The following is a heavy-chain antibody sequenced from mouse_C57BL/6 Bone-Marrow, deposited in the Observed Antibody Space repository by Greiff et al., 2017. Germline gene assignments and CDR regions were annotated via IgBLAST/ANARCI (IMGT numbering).Heavy chain of an antibody. CDR1: GFTFSDYG. D-gene: IGHD1-1*01. J-gene: IGHJ4*01. V-gene: IGHV5-17*01. Sequence: EVKVEESGGGLVKPGGSLKLSCAASGFTFSDYGMLWVRQAPEKGLEWVAYISSGSSTIYYADTVKGRFTISRDNAKNTLFLQMTSLRSEDTAMYYCALYYGSSYYAMDYWGQGTSVTVSS. CDR3: ALYYGSSYYAMDY. CDR2: ISSGSSTI.